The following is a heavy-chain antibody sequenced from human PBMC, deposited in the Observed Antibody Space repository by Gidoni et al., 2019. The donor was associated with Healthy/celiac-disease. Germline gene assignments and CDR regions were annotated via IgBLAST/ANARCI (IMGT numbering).Heavy chain of an antibody. CDR1: GCPFRSYS. Sequence: EVQLVESGGGLVKPGGSLRLSCAASGCPFRSYSINWVRQAPGQGLEWFASISSSSCYIYYADSVKGRFTISRDNAKNSLYLQMNSLRAEDTAVYYCARENGGGDCYPPSCGMDVWGQGTTVTVSS. D-gene: IGHD2-21*02. CDR3: ARENGGGDCYPPSCGMDV. J-gene: IGHJ6*02. CDR2: ISSSSCYI. V-gene: IGHV3-21*01.